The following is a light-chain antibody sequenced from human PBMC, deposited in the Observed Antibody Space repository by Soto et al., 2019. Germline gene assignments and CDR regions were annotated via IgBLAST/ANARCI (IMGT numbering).Light chain of an antibody. Sequence: DIQMTQSPSTLSASIGDRVTISCRASQNIGRWLAWYQQKPGTAPNLLIYHASNLRGGVPSRFSGGGSGAEFTLTISSLQPDDIATYSSPQSSPTPLTFGGGTKVDIK. CDR2: HAS. J-gene: IGKJ4*01. V-gene: IGKV1-5*01. CDR3: PQSSPTPLT. CDR1: QNIGRW.